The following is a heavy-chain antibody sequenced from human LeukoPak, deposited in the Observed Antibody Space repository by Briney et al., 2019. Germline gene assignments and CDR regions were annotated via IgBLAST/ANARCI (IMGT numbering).Heavy chain of an antibody. CDR3: ATTIGGYNYGPSFDY. CDR2: ISGSGGST. D-gene: IGHD5-18*01. CDR1: GFTFSSYA. V-gene: IGHV3-23*01. Sequence: GGSLRLSCAASGFTFSSYAMNWVRQAPGKGLEWVSVISGSGGSTHYADSVKGRFTISRDNSKNTLYLQMNSLKAEDTAVYYCATTIGGYNYGPSFDYWGQGTLVTVSS. J-gene: IGHJ4*02.